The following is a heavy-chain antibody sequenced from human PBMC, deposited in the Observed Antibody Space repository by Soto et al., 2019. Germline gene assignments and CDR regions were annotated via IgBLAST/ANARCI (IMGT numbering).Heavy chain of an antibody. CDR3: ARGLLNNWLDP. CDR1: GGSISSGDYY. D-gene: IGHD3-10*01. V-gene: IGHV4-30-4*01. CDR2: IYYSGST. J-gene: IGHJ5*01. Sequence: ASETLSLTCTVSGGSISSGDYYWSWIRQPPGKGLEWIGYIYYSGSTYYNPSLKSRVTISVDTSKNQFSLKLSSVTAADTAFYYCARGLLNNWLDPCGQGTPVTVSS.